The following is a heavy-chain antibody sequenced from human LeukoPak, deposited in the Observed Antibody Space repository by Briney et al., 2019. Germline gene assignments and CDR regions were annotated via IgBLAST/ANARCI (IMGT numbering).Heavy chain of an antibody. CDR3: ARGGWSIDY. V-gene: IGHV3-7*01. J-gene: IGHJ4*02. D-gene: IGHD6-19*01. Sequence: GGSLRLSCAASGFTFSSYWMSWVRQAPGKGLEWVANIKQDGSEKYYVDSVRGRFTVSRDNGKNSLYLQMSSLRVDDTAIYYCARGGWSIDYWGQGTLVTVSS. CDR1: GFTFSSYW. CDR2: IKQDGSEK.